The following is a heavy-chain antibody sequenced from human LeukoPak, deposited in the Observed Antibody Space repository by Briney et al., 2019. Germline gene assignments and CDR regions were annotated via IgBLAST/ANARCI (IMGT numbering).Heavy chain of an antibody. CDR1: GGTFCSYA. CDR2: INPNSGGT. V-gene: IGHV1-2*04. Sequence: ASVKVSCKASGGTFCSYAISWVRQAPGQGLEWMGWINPNSGGTNYAQKFQGWVTMTRDTSISTAYMELSRLRSDDTAVYYCARDLAVRYSSGWRRGDYYYGMDVWGQGTTVTVSS. CDR3: ARDLAVRYSSGWRRGDYYYGMDV. D-gene: IGHD6-19*01. J-gene: IGHJ6*02.